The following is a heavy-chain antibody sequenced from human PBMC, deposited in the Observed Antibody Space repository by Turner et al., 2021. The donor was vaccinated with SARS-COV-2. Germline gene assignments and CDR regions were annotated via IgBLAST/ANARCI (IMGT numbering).Heavy chain of an antibody. Sequence: QVRLEQSGAEVKRPGASVTVSCRPSRYPFLNYHINWVRQAPGQGLQWLGWINPSNGDTGYAQNLQGRLTVTTDASTTTVYMELKSLTFDDTAVEYCVRAWGEGTVVAGTIDYWGQGTLVTVSS. CDR1: RYPFLNYH. J-gene: IGHJ4*02. D-gene: IGHD6-19*01. V-gene: IGHV1-18*01. CDR3: VRAWGEGTVVAGTIDY. CDR2: INPSNGDT.